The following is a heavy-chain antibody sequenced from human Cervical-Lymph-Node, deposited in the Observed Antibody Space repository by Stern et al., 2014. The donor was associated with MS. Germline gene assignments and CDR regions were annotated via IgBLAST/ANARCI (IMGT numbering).Heavy chain of an antibody. D-gene: IGHD6-6*01. J-gene: IGHJ4*02. CDR3: AREGPGSSSLDY. V-gene: IGHV4-39*01. CDR1: GESITSSSYY. CDR2: IHKSGTA. Sequence: QLQLQESGPGLVKPLETLSLTCTVSGESITSSSYYWGWIRQPPGKGLEWIGSIHKSGTAHYNPSLKSRLNISVDTSKNQFSLKLSFVTAADTAVYHCAREGPGSSSLDYWGQGTLVTVSS.